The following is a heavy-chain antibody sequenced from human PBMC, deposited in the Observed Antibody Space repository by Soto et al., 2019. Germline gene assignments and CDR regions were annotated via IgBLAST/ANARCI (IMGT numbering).Heavy chain of an antibody. D-gene: IGHD1-20*01. CDR1: GGSISSGGYY. CDR3: ARELTDYFAY. J-gene: IGHJ4*02. V-gene: IGHV4-31*03. Sequence: SETLSLTCTVSGGSISSGGYYWSWIRQHPGKGLEWIGYIYYSGSTYYNPSLKSRVTISVDTSKNQFSLKLSSVTAADTAVYYCARELTDYFAYWGQGTLVTVSS. CDR2: IYYSGST.